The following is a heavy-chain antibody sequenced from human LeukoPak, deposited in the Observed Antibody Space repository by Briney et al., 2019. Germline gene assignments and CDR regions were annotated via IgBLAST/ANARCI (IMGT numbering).Heavy chain of an antibody. J-gene: IGHJ5*02. CDR3: ARNLRYFDWLSGFDP. CDR2: IIPIFGTA. V-gene: IGHV1-69*13. Sequence: SVKVSCKASGGTFSSYAISWVRQAPGQGLEWMGGIIPIFGTANYAQKFQGRVTITADESTSTAYMELSSLRSEDMAVYYCARNLRYFDWLSGFDPWGQGTLVTVSS. D-gene: IGHD3-9*01. CDR1: GGTFSSYA.